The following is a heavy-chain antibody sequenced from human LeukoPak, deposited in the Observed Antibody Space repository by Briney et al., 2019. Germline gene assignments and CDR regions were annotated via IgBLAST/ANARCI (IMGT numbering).Heavy chain of an antibody. V-gene: IGHV3-66*02. Sequence: PGGSLRLSCAASGFTVSSNYMSWVRQAPGQGLEWVSVIYGGGSTYYADSVKGRFTISRDNSKNTLYLQMNSLRAEDTAVYYCARDFAMVRGVISYWGQGTLVTVSS. CDR2: IYGGGST. J-gene: IGHJ4*02. D-gene: IGHD3-10*01. CDR1: GFTVSSNY. CDR3: ARDFAMVRGVISY.